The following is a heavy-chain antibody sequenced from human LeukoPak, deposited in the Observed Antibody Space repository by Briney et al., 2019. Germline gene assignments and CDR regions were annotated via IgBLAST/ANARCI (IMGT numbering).Heavy chain of an antibody. J-gene: IGHJ4*02. Sequence: SETLSPTCTVSGGSISSYYWSWIRQPPGKGLEWIGYIYYSGSTNYNPSLKSRVTISVDTSKNQFSLKLSSVTAADTAVYYCARANYGSGSLIDYWGQGTLVTVSS. CDR3: ARANYGSGSLIDY. D-gene: IGHD3-10*01. CDR2: IYYSGST. CDR1: GGSISSYY. V-gene: IGHV4-59*01.